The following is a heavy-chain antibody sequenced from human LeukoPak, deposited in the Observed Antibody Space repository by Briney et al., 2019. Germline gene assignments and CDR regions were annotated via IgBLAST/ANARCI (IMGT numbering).Heavy chain of an antibody. Sequence: SETLSLTCTVSGGSISSSSYYWGWIRQPPGKGLEWIGSIYHSGSTYYNPSLKSRVTISVDTSKNQFSLKLSSVTAADTAVYYCARAPRGPYFFDYWGQGTLVTVSS. J-gene: IGHJ4*02. CDR1: GGSISSSSYY. V-gene: IGHV4-39*07. CDR2: IYHSGST. CDR3: ARAPRGPYFFDY.